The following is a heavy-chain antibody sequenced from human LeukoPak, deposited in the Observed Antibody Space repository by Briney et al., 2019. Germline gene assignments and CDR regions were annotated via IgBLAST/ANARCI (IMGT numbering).Heavy chain of an antibody. CDR3: ARGTLGAWGW. D-gene: IGHD6-19*01. J-gene: IGHJ4*02. CDR2: ISSSSNYI. V-gene: IGHV3-21*01. CDR1: GFTFSSYT. Sequence: GGSLRLSCAASGFTFSSYTMNWVRQAPGKGLEWVSSISSSSNYIHYADSLKGRFTISRDNANNSLYLQMNSLRAEDTAVYFCARGTLGAWGWWGQGTLVTVSS.